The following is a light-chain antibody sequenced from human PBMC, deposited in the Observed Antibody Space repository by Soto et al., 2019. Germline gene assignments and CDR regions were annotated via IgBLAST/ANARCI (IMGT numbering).Light chain of an antibody. CDR3: QQRSNWPPRIT. CDR1: QSVSRSY. J-gene: IGKJ5*01. CDR2: DAT. V-gene: IGKV3-11*01. Sequence: EIVLAQSPATLSLSPGERATLSCGASQSVSRSYLAWYQQKPGQAPRLLIYDATNRATGIPARFSGSGSGTDFTLTISSLQPEDFAVYYCQQRSNWPPRITFGQGTRLEIK.